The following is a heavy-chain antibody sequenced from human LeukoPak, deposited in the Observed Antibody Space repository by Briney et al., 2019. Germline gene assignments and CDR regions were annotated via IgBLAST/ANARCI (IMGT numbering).Heavy chain of an antibody. V-gene: IGHV3-9*01. J-gene: IGHJ5*02. CDR3: AKDGLRYFDWLYYNWFDP. CDR1: GFSFDNYA. CDR2: ISCNSGSI. Sequence: PGGSLRLSCAASGFSFDNYAMHWVRQAPGKGLEWVSGISCNSGSIYYADSVKGRFTISRDNAKNSLYLQMNSLRAEDTALYYCAKDGLRYFDWLYYNWFDPWGQGTLVTVSS. D-gene: IGHD3-9*01.